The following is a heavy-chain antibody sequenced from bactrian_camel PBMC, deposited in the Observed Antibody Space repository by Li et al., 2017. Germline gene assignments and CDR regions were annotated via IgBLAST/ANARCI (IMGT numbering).Heavy chain of an antibody. CDR2: IYRGGGST. V-gene: IGHV3S1*01. Sequence: HVQLVESGGASVQAGGSLRLSCVVAADGWPFRRYCMAWFRQAPGKEREGVAAIYRGGGSTYYADSVKGRFTVFKDDAGKTLYLQMNSLRLEDTAMYYCAAVAEGRTVEGGASLWTLFDSGYWGQGTQVTVS. CDR1: ADGWPFRRYC. J-gene: IGHJ6*01. CDR3: AAVAEGRTVEGGASLWTLFDSGY. D-gene: IGHD7*01.